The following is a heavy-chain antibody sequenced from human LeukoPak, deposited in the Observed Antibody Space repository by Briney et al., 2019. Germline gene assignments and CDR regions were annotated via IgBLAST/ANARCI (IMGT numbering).Heavy chain of an antibody. Sequence: PGGSLRLSCATSGFIFSTYALSWVRQAPGKGLEWASSISGSGGSTYHADSVKGRFTISRDSSKDTLYLQMNSLRVEDTAIYYCAKANWVSNADAVWWGQGTQVTVSS. J-gene: IGHJ4*02. CDR2: ISGSGGST. CDR3: AKANWVSNADAVW. CDR1: GFIFSTYA. V-gene: IGHV3-23*01. D-gene: IGHD1-1*01.